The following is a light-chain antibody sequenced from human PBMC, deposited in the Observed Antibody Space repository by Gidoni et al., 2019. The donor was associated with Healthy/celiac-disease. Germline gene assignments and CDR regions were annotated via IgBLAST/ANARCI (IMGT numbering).Light chain of an antibody. CDR1: SSDVGGYNY. Sequence: QSALTQTASVSGSPGQSITISCTGTSSDVGGYNYVSWYQQHPGKAPKLMIYYVSNRPSGVSNRFSGSKSGNTASLTISGLQAEDEADYYCSSYTSSSTLVVFGGGTKLTVL. CDR2: YVS. CDR3: SSYTSSSTLVV. V-gene: IGLV2-14*03. J-gene: IGLJ2*01.